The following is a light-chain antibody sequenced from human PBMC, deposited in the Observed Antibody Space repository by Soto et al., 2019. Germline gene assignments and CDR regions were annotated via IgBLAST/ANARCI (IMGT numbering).Light chain of an antibody. Sequence: EIVLTQSPATLSLSPGERATLSCRASQSVSNYLTWYQQKPGQAPRLLIYDASNRATDIPARFSGSGSGTDFTLTISSLEPEDFAVYYCQQYGSSWTFGQGTKVDIK. V-gene: IGKV3-11*01. J-gene: IGKJ1*01. CDR2: DAS. CDR3: QQYGSSWT. CDR1: QSVSNY.